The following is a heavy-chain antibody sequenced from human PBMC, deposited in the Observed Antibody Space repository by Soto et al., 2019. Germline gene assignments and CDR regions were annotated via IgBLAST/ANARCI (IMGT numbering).Heavy chain of an antibody. V-gene: IGHV4-39*01. CDR2: IYYSGTT. CDR3: VRHRYAGYSYGLYWFDP. D-gene: IGHD5-18*01. J-gene: IGHJ5*02. Sequence: SETLSLTCVVSGGSVTNTTYFWGWIRQPPGKGPEWIGSIYYSGTTYSNPSLKSRLTMSIDTSKNQFSLKLSSVTAADTAVYYCVRHRYAGYSYGLYWFDPWGQGALVTSPQ. CDR1: GGSVTNTTYF.